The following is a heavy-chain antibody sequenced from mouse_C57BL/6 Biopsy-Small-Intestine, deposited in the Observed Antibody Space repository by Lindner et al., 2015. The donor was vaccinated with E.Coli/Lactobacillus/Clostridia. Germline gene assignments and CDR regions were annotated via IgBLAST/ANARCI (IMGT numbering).Heavy chain of an antibody. D-gene: IGHD2-4*01. CDR3: ARRHYDAYFFDS. CDR2: VSSGGSYT. J-gene: IGHJ2*01. Sequence: VQLQESGGDLMKPGGSLKLSCAASGSTFSNYAMSWVRQTPDKRLEWVATVSSGGSYTYYPDSVKGRFTISRDNAKNTLYLQMSSLKSEDTAMYYCARRHYDAYFFDSWGQGTTLTVSS. CDR1: GSTFSNYA. V-gene: IGHV5-6*01.